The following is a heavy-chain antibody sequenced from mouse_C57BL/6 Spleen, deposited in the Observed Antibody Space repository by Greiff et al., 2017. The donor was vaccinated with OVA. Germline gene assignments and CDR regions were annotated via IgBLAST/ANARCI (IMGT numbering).Heavy chain of an antibody. CDR2: ISYDGSN. D-gene: IGHD2-4*01. J-gene: IGHJ3*01. CDR1: GYSITSGYY. V-gene: IGHV3-6*01. Sequence: EVKLQESGPGLVKPSQSLSLTCSVTGYSITSGYYWNWIRQFPGNKLEWMGYISYDGSNNYNPSLKNRISITRDTSKNQFFLKLNSVTTEDTATYYCARFDNYYDYDAWFAYWGQGTLVTVSA. CDR3: ARFDNYYDYDAWFAY.